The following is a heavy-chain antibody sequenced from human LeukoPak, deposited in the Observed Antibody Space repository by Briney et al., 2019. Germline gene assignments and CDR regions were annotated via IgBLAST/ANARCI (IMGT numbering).Heavy chain of an antibody. CDR3: AKDLERSSGWLYYFDY. D-gene: IGHD6-19*01. J-gene: IGHJ4*02. CDR2: INDDSSEK. Sequence: GGSLRLSCAASGFRFSSYWMNWVRQAPGKGPEWVANINDDSSEKYYVASVKGRFTISRDNAKNTLYLQMNSLRAEDTAVYYCAKDLERSSGWLYYFDYWGQGTLVTVSS. V-gene: IGHV3-7*01. CDR1: GFRFSSYW.